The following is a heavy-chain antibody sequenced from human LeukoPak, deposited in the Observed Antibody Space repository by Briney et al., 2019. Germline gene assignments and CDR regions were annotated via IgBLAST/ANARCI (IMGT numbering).Heavy chain of an antibody. CDR1: GFTFSSYG. J-gene: IGHJ4*02. V-gene: IGHV3-30*02. CDR2: IRYDGSNK. CDR3: ARDQQVGASCCVDY. D-gene: IGHD1-26*01. Sequence: GGSLRLSCAASGFTFSSYGMHWVRQAPGKGLEWVAFIRYDGSNKYYADSVKGRFTISRDNSKNTLYLQMNSLRAEDTAVYYCARDQQVGASCCVDYWGQGTLVTVSS.